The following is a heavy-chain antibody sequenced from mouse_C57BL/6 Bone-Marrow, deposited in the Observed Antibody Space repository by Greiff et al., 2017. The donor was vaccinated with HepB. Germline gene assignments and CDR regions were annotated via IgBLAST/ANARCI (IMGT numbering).Heavy chain of an antibody. CDR3: ASPVAY. V-gene: IGHV1-50*01. CDR1: GYTFTSYW. Sequence: VQLQQPGAELVKPGASVKQSCKASGYTFTSYWMQWVKQRPGQGLEWIGEIDPSDSYTNYNQKFKGKATLTVDTSSSTAYMQLSSLTSEDSAVYYCASPVAYWGQGTLVTVSA. J-gene: IGHJ3*01. CDR2: IDPSDSYT.